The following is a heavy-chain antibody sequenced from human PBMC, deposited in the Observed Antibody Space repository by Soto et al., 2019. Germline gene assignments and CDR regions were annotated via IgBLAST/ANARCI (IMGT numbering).Heavy chain of an antibody. CDR3: ARRELSGGGRDY. CDR1: GGSIGSSSYY. J-gene: IGHJ4*02. V-gene: IGHV4-39*01. Sequence: QLQLQESGPGLVKPSETLSLTCTVSGGSIGSSSYYWGWIRQPPGKGLEWIGSIYYSGSTYYNPSLKSRVTISVDTSKNQFARKLSSVTAADTAVYYCARRELSGGGRDYWGQGTLVTVSS. CDR2: IYYSGST. D-gene: IGHD2-15*01.